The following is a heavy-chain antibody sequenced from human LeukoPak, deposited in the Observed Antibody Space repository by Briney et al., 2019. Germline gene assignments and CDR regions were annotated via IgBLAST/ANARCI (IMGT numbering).Heavy chain of an antibody. V-gene: IGHV1-2*02. CDR1: GSTFTGYY. Sequence: ASVKVSCKASGSTFTGYYIHWVRQAPGQGLEWMGWINPNSGDTKYAQKFQGRVTMTRDTSISTAYMELSRLRSDDTAAYYCARPKYSSSWDAFDIWGPGTMVTVSS. D-gene: IGHD6-13*01. CDR3: ARPKYSSSWDAFDI. J-gene: IGHJ3*02. CDR2: INPNSGDT.